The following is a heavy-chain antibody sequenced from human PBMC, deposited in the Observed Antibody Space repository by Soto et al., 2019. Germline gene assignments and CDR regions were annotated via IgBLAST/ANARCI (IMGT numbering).Heavy chain of an antibody. J-gene: IGHJ4*01. Sequence: GGSLRLSCTASRFTFKSYGMHWVRQAPGKGLEWVAIIWHDGSLKYYADSVRGRFTISRDNSKNALSLQMDSLSADDTAFYYCARDAITRSRLFDIVLCGLGTLVTVSS. D-gene: IGHD3-10*02. CDR2: IWHDGSLK. CDR1: RFTFKSYG. V-gene: IGHV3-33*01. CDR3: ARDAITRSRLFDIVL.